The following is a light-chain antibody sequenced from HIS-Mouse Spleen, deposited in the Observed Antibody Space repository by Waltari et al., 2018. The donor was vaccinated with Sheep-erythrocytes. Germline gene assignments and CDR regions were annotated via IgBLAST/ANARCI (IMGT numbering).Light chain of an antibody. V-gene: IGLV2-23*01. J-gene: IGLJ3*02. CDR1: SSDVGSYNL. CDR2: EGS. CDR3: CSYAGSSTPWV. Sequence: QSALTQPASVSGSPGQSITISCTGTSSDVGSYNLVSWYQQHPGKAPKLMIYEGSKRPSGVSNSFSGSKSGNTASLTISGHQAEDEADYYCCSYAGSSTPWVFGGGTKLTVL.